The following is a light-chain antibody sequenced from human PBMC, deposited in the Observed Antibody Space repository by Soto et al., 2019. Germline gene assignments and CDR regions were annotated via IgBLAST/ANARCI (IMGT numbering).Light chain of an antibody. CDR1: QRLLSSY. Sequence: EIVLTQSPTTLSLSPGEGATLSCRASQRLLSSYLVWYQQRPGQAPRLLICDASTSAPGIPDRFSGSGSGTDFILTSSRLEPEDFAVYYWQQFGRSVTFGGGTKVEI. CDR3: QQFGRSVT. CDR2: DAS. V-gene: IGKV3-20*01. J-gene: IGKJ4*01.